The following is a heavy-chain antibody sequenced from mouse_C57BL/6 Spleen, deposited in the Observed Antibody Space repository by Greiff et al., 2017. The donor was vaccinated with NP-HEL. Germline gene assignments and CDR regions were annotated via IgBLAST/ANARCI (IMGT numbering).Heavy chain of an antibody. CDR2: ISSGGSYT. CDR1: GFTFSSYG. J-gene: IGHJ3*01. CDR3: ARRYYGSKGFAY. D-gene: IGHD1-1*01. V-gene: IGHV5-6*02. Sequence: DVKLVESGGDLVKPGGSLKLSCAASGFTFSSYGMSWVRQTPDKRLEWVATISSGGSYTYYPDSVKGRFTISRDNAKNTLYLQMSSLKSEDTAMYYCARRYYGSKGFAYWGQGTLVTVSA.